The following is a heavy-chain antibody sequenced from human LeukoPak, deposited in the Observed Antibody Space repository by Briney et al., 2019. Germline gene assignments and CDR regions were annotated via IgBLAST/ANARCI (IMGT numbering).Heavy chain of an antibody. CDR2: IYHSGST. V-gene: IGHV4-30-2*01. CDR3: ARGTQCYYDSSGYYLDAFDI. CDR1: GGSISSGGYS. D-gene: IGHD3-22*01. Sequence: KSSQTLSLTCAVSGGSISSGGYSWSWIRQPPGKGLEWIGYIYHSGSTYYNPSLKSRVTISVDRSKNQFSLKLSSVTAADTAVYYCARGTQCYYDSSGYYLDAFDIWGQGTMVTVSS. J-gene: IGHJ3*02.